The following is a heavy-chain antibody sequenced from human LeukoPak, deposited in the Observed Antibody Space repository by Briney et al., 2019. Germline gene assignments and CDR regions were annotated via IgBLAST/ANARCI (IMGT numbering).Heavy chain of an antibody. D-gene: IGHD4-17*01. J-gene: IGHJ5*02. CDR3: ARLSYGDEVS. V-gene: IGHV4-39*01. CDR2: SYYSGST. Sequence: AETLSLTCAVSGDSIGSSSYYWGWIRQPPGKGLEWIVSSYYSGSTYDNSSLKRRVPIYVDPSKHQFSLKLSSVTAADTAVYYCARLSYGDEVSWGQGTLVTVSS. CDR1: GDSIGSSSYY.